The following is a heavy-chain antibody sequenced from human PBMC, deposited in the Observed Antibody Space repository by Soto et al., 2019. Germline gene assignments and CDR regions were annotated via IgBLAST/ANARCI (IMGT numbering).Heavy chain of an antibody. J-gene: IGHJ1*01. CDR2: INPGSGSP. CDR1: GYTFNTYY. D-gene: IGHD2-2*01. Sequence: QVQLVQSGAEVKKPGASVKVSCKASGYTFNTYYLHWVRQAPGQGLEWMGIINPGSGSPSYAQNFQGRVTMTRDTSTSTVYMELSSLRSDDTAVYYCARQRSRFSEVGPAGTDLWGQGTLVSVSS. CDR3: ARQRSRFSEVGPAGTDL. V-gene: IGHV1-46*02.